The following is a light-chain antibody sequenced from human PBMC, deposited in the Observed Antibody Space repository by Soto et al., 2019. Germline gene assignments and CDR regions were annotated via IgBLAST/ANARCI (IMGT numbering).Light chain of an antibody. J-gene: IGKJ1*01. V-gene: IGKV3-20*01. Sequence: EIVLTQSPGTLSLSPGERASLSCRASQRISSTFLAWYQQKPGQAPRLLIYGASSRATGIPDRLSGSGSGTDFTLTISRLEAEDFAMYYCQQCGGSPTFGQGTKVEVK. CDR3: QQCGGSPT. CDR2: GAS. CDR1: QRISSTF.